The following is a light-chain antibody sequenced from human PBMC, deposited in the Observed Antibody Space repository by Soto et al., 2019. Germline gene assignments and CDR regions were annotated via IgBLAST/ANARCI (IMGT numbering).Light chain of an antibody. CDR1: QSIAIY. CDR2: AAS. Sequence: DIQMTQSPSSLAASVGDRVTITCRASQSIAIYLNWYQKKPGKAPKLLIHAASTLQSGAPSTFSGSGYGTDFALTISSLQPEDIATYYCPQTFANPWTFAHGAKVDIK. V-gene: IGKV1-39*01. J-gene: IGKJ1*01. CDR3: PQTFANPWT.